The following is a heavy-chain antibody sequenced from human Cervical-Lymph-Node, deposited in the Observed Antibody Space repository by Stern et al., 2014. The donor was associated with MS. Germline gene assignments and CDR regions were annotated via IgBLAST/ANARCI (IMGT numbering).Heavy chain of an antibody. CDR2: INSNGSST. CDR3: ARAVGSSSDYFDY. V-gene: IGHV3-74*02. CDR1: GITLSSYW. D-gene: IGHD6-6*01. Sequence: EMQLVESGGGLVQPGGSLRLSCAASGITLSSYWMHWVRQAPGKGLVWVSRINSNGSSTSYLDAVKGRFTISRDNAKNTLYLQMNSLRAEDTAAYYCARAVGSSSDYFDYWGQGTLVTVSS. J-gene: IGHJ4*02.